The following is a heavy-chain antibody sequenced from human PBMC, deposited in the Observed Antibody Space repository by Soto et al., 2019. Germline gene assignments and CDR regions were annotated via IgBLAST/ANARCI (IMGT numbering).Heavy chain of an antibody. V-gene: IGHV3-74*01. CDR3: AKDALVGATYDAFDI. D-gene: IGHD1-26*01. CDR1: GFTFNNYW. CDR2: IKTDGSVT. Sequence: GGSLRLSCAASGFTFNNYWMHWVRQAPGKGLVWVSRIKTDGSVTTYADSVKGRFTISRDNAKNTLYLQMSSLRAEDTAVYYCAKDALVGATYDAFDIWGQGTMVTVSS. J-gene: IGHJ3*02.